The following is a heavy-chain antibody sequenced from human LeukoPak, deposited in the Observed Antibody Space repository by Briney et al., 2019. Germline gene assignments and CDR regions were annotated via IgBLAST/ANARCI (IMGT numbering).Heavy chain of an antibody. V-gene: IGHV3-23*01. CDR1: GFTFSNYV. D-gene: IGHD6-19*01. J-gene: IGHJ4*02. Sequence: GGSLRLSCAASGFTFSNYVMSWVRQAPGKGLEWVSGISGSGDSTYYADSVKGRFTISGDNSKNTLYLQMNSLRLEDTAAYYCAKIRAPSGWFNSDYWGQGTLVTVSS. CDR2: ISGSGDST. CDR3: AKIRAPSGWFNSDY.